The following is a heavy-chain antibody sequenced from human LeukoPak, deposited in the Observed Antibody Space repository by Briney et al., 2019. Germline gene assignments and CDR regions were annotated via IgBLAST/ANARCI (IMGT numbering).Heavy chain of an antibody. J-gene: IGHJ5*02. V-gene: IGHV4-59*08. CDR3: ARTNPIYSSSWYHTSNWFDP. CDR2: IYYSGST. Sequence: SETLSLTCTVSGGSISSYYWSWIRQPPGKGLEWIGYIYYSGSTNYNPSLKSRVTISVDTSKNQFSLKLSSVTAADTAVYYCARTNPIYSSSWYHTSNWFDPWGQGTLVTVSS. D-gene: IGHD6-13*01. CDR1: GGSISSYY.